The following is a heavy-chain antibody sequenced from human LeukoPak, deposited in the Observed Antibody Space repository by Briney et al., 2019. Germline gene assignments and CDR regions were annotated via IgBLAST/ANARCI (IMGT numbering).Heavy chain of an antibody. V-gene: IGHV3-48*03. J-gene: IGHJ4*02. CDR1: GFTFVDYA. CDR3: ARDSRNVLLWFGEFDY. CDR2: ISSSGSTI. D-gene: IGHD3-10*01. Sequence: PGGSLRLSCTASGFTFVDYAMNWVRRAPGKGLELASYISSSGSTIYYADSVEGRFTISRHNAKNSLYLQMNSLRAEDTAVYYCARDSRNVLLWFGEFDYWGQGTLVTVSS.